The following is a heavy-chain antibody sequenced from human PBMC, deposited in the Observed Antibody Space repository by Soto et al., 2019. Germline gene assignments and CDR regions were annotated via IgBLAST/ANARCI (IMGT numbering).Heavy chain of an antibody. D-gene: IGHD5-12*01. V-gene: IGHV1-46*02. CDR3: ARESDGYDFGH. Sequence: APVKGSCKASGYTLNSYYMKWVRQAPGQGLEWMGIINPSGGSTSYAQKFQGRVTMTRDTSTSTVYMELSSLRSEDTAVYYCARESDGYDFGHWGQGTLVTVSS. J-gene: IGHJ4*02. CDR2: INPSGGST. CDR1: GYTLNSYY.